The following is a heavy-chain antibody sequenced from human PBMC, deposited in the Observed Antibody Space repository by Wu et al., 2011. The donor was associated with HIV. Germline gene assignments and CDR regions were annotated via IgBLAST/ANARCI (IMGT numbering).Heavy chain of an antibody. CDR1: GGTFSNYA. V-gene: IGHV1-69*05. D-gene: IGHD6-19*01. CDR2: IIPMSQTT. CDR3: ARSSSGWYGYGFDI. Sequence: QVQLVQSGAEVKKPGSSVKVSCKASGGTFSNYAINWVRQVPGQGLERMGGIIPMSQTTNHAQKFQGRVTITTDESTSTAYMELSSLRSEDTAVYFCARSSSGWYGYGFDIWGQGQWSPSLQ. J-gene: IGHJ3*02.